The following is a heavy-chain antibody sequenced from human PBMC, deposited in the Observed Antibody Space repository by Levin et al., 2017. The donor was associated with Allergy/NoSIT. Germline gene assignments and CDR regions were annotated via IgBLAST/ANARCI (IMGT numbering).Heavy chain of an antibody. V-gene: IGHV3-30*18. D-gene: IGHD5-12*01. CDR1: GFTFSSYG. CDR3: AKDHYSGYDYAAFDY. CDR2: ISYDGSNK. J-gene: IGHJ4*02. Sequence: PGGSLRLSCAASGFTFSSYGMHWVRQAPGKGLEWVAVISYDGSNKYYADSVKGRFTISRDNSKNTLYLQMNSLRAEDTAVYYCAKDHYSGYDYAAFDYWGQGTLVTVSS.